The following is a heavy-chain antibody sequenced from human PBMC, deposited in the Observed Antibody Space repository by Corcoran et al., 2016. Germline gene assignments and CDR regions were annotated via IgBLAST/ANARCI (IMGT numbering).Heavy chain of an antibody. CDR2: VYVSGST. Sequence: QVQLQESGPGLVKPSETLSLTCTVSGGFISTYYWSWIRQPPGKGLEWIGYVYVSGSTNYNPSLKSRVTISVDTSKNRFSLKLSSVTAADTAVYYCARRSWSGSSYYFDYWGQGTLVTVSS. CDR1: GGFISTYY. D-gene: IGHD3-3*01. V-gene: IGHV4-59*01. J-gene: IGHJ4*02. CDR3: ARRSWSGSSYYFDY.